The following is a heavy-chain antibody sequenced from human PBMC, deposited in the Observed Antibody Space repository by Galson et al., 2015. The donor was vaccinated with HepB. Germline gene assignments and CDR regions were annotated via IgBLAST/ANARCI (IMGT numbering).Heavy chain of an antibody. CDR1: EFTFRNYW. CDR2: IKQDGSEK. J-gene: IGHJ4*02. D-gene: IGHD6-13*01. CDR3: ARRRYSSSFPIFDY. Sequence: SLRLSCAASEFTFRNYWMSWVRQAPGKGLEWVANIKQDGSEKYNVDSVKGRFTISRDNAKNSLFLQMNSLRAEDTAVYYCARRRYSSSFPIFDYWGQGTLVTVSS. V-gene: IGHV3-7*03.